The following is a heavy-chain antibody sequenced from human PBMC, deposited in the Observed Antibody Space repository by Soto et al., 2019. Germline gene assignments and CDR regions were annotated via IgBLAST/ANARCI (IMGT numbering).Heavy chain of an antibody. Sequence: SETLSLTCTVSGGSISSYYWSWIRQPPGKGLEWIGYIYYSGSTNYNPSLKSRVTISVDTSKNQFSLKLSSVTAADTAVYYCARDLGVVAVAGTSLGGWFDPWGQGTLVTVSS. J-gene: IGHJ5*02. D-gene: IGHD6-19*01. CDR1: GGSISSYY. CDR2: IYYSGST. V-gene: IGHV4-59*01. CDR3: ARDLGVVAVAGTSLGGWFDP.